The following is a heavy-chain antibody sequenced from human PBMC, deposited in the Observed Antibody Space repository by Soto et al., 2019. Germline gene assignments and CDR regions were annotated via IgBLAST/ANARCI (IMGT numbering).Heavy chain of an antibody. D-gene: IGHD5-12*01. Sequence: PSETLSLTCAVSGFSISNNNWWTWVRQPPGKGLEWVGDIHYTGRTNFNPSLRSRVTISVDTSKNQFSLKLTSVTAADTAVYYCARDREMATSFYYGMDVWGQGTTVTVSS. CDR1: GFSISNNNW. V-gene: IGHV4-4*02. CDR3: ARDREMATSFYYGMDV. J-gene: IGHJ6*02. CDR2: IHYTGRT.